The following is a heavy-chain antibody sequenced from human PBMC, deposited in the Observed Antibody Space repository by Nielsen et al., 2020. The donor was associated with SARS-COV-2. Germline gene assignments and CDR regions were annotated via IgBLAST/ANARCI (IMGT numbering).Heavy chain of an antibody. D-gene: IGHD2-15*01. Sequence: WIRQPPGKGLEWIGYIYYSGSTNYNPSLKSRVTISVDTSKNQFSLKLGSVTAADTAVYYCARDPIAARAVVAATKGRNFFDYWGQGTLVTVS. CDR2: IYYSGST. J-gene: IGHJ4*02. CDR3: ARDPIAARAVVAATKGRNFFDY. V-gene: IGHV4-59*12.